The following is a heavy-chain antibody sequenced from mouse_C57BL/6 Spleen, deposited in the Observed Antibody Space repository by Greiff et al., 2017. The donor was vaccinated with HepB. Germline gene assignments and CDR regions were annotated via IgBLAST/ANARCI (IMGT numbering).Heavy chain of an antibody. V-gene: IGHV10-1*01. D-gene: IGHD4-1*01. Sequence: EVQLVESGGGLVQPKGSLKLSCAASGFSFNTYAMNWVRQAPGKGLEWVARIRSKSNNYATYYADSVKDRFTISRDDSESMLYLQMNNLKTEDTAMYYCVRQTVAWFAYWGQGTLVTVSA. CDR2: IRSKSNNYAT. CDR3: VRQTVAWFAY. CDR1: GFSFNTYA. J-gene: IGHJ3*01.